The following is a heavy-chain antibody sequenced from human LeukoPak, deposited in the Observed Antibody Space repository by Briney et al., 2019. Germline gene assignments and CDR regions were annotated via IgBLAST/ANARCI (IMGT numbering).Heavy chain of an antibody. CDR1: GGTFSSYA. Sequence: GASVKVSCKASGGTFSSYAISWVRQAPGQGLEWMGRIIPILGIANYAQRFQGRVTITADKSTSTAYMELSSLRSEDTAVYYCARESITMIVVVQVDWFDPWGRGTLVTVSS. V-gene: IGHV1-69*04. CDR3: ARESITMIVVVQVDWFDP. J-gene: IGHJ5*02. D-gene: IGHD3-22*01. CDR2: IIPILGIA.